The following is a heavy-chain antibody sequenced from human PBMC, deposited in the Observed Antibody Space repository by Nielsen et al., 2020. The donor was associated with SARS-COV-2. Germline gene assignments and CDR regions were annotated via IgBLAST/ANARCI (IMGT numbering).Heavy chain of an antibody. V-gene: IGHV4-31*03. CDR1: GGSISSGGYY. CDR3: ASSYGSGSYYNVYYYYGMDV. CDR2: IYYSGST. D-gene: IGHD3-10*01. J-gene: IGHJ6*02. Sequence: SETLSLTCTVSGGSISSGGYYWSWIRQHPGKGLEWIGYIYYSGSTYYNPSLKSRVTISVDTSKNQFSLKLSSVTAADTAVYYCASSYGSGSYYNVYYYYGMDVWGRGTTVTVSS.